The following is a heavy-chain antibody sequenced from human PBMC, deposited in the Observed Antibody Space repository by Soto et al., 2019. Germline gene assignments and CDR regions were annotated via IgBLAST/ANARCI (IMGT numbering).Heavy chain of an antibody. J-gene: IGHJ5*02. CDR1: GYTFTSYA. CDR3: ARRGLPGAFNWFDP. Sequence: ASVKVSCKASGYTFTSYAMHWVRQAPGQRLEWMGWINAGNGNTKYSQKFQGGVTITRDTSASTAYMELSSLRSEDTAVYYCARRGLPGAFNWFDPWGQGTLVTVSS. CDR2: INAGNGNT. V-gene: IGHV1-3*01.